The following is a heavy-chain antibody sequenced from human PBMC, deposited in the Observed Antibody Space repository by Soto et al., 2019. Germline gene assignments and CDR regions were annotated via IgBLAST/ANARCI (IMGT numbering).Heavy chain of an antibody. J-gene: IGHJ4*02. CDR2: IYYSGST. CDR1: GGSISSGGYY. D-gene: IGHD3-16*02. Sequence: SETLSLTCTVSGGSISSGGYYWSWIRQHPGKGLEWIGYIYYSGSTYYNPSLKSRVTISVDTSKNQFSLKLSSVTAADTAVYYCARYRITFGGVIAHNFNYWGQGTLVTVSS. CDR3: ARYRITFGGVIAHNFNY. V-gene: IGHV4-31*03.